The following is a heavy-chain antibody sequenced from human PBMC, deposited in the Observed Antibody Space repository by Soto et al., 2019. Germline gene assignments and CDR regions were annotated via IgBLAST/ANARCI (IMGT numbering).Heavy chain of an antibody. CDR3: SSRVTDAPT. D-gene: IGHD3-10*01. V-gene: IGHV4-4*02. Sequence: QVQLQESGPGLVKPSGTLSLTCAVSGASISSGWWTWVRQPPGKGLEWIGETLYSGRTTYNSSLNSRVTISIDKSKTQFSLNLSSVTAADTAVYYCSSRVTDAPTWGQGTLVTVSS. CDR1: GASISSGW. CDR2: TLYSGRT. J-gene: IGHJ5*02.